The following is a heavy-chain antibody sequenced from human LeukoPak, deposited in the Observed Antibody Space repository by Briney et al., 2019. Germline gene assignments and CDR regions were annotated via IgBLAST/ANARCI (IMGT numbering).Heavy chain of an antibody. V-gene: IGHV4-34*01. Sequence: SETLSLTCAVYGGSFSGYYWSWIRQPPGKGLEWIGEINHSGSTNYNPSLKSRVTISVDTSKNQFSLKLSSVTAADTAVYHCAKSFHSGDWGQGILVTVSS. CDR1: GGSFSGYY. CDR2: INHSGST. CDR3: AKSFHSGD. D-gene: IGHD3-10*01. J-gene: IGHJ4*02.